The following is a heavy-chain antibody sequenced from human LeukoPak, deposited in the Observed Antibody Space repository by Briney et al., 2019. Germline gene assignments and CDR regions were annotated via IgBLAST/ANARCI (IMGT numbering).Heavy chain of an antibody. CDR1: GYTFTSYG. V-gene: IGHV1-18*01. CDR2: ISGYNGNT. D-gene: IGHD4-17*01. Sequence: ASVKVSCKTSGYTFTSYGITWVRQAPGQGLEWMGWISGYNGNTNYAQKLQGRVTMTTDTSTSTAYMELRSLRSDDTAVYYCARGPAVTTHFTYDYWGQGTLVTVSS. CDR3: ARGPAVTTHFTYDY. J-gene: IGHJ4*02.